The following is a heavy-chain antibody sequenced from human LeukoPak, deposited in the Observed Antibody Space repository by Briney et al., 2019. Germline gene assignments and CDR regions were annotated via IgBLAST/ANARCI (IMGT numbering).Heavy chain of an antibody. CDR2: ISSSSSYT. CDR1: GFTFSDYY. J-gene: IGHJ4*02. Sequence: GGSLRLSCAASGFTFSDYYMSWIRQAPGKGLEWVAYISSSSSYTNNADSVKGRFTISRDNAKNSLYLQMNSLRVEDTAVYYCARIGASVTTCDYWGQGTLVTVSS. D-gene: IGHD4-17*01. CDR3: ARIGASVTTCDY. V-gene: IGHV3-11*06.